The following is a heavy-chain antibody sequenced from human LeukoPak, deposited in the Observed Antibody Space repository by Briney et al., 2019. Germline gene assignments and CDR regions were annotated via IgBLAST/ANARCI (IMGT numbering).Heavy chain of an antibody. J-gene: IGHJ4*02. D-gene: IGHD3-22*01. Sequence: PGGSLRLSCAASGFTFSSYWMSWVRQAPGKGLEWVANIKQDGSEKYYVDSVKGRFTISRDNAKNSLYLQMNRLRAEDTAVYYCARDSPYYYDSSGYYSLDYWGQGTLVTVSS. CDR3: ARDSPYYYDSSGYYSLDY. CDR2: IKQDGSEK. V-gene: IGHV3-7*05. CDR1: GFTFSSYW.